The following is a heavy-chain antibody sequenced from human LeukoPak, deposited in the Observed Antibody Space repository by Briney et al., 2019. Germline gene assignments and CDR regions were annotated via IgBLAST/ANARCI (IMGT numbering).Heavy chain of an antibody. CDR3: ARGRKPGGGDEDWFDP. V-gene: IGHV1-69*05. J-gene: IGHJ5*02. D-gene: IGHD2-21*02. Sequence: GASVKVSCKASGGTFSSHAISWVRQAPGQGLEWMGGIIPIFGTANYAQKFQGRVTITTDESTSTAYMELSSLRSEDTAVYYCARGRKPGGGDEDWFDPWGQGTLVTVSS. CDR1: GGTFSSHA. CDR2: IIPIFGTA.